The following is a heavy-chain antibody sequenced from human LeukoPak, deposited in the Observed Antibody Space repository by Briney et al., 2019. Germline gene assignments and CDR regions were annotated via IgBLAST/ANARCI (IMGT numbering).Heavy chain of an antibody. CDR3: AREKCSGGTCYSTVDY. Sequence: PGGSLRLSCAASGFTFSSCAMYWVRQAPGKGLEWVALISDDGSKKCYVDSAGRFTISRDNSKNTVYLQMNSLRVEDTAIYYCAREKCSGGTCYSTVDYWGQGTLVTVSS. CDR2: ISDDGSKK. V-gene: IGHV3-30-3*01. J-gene: IGHJ4*02. D-gene: IGHD2-15*01. CDR1: GFTFSSCA.